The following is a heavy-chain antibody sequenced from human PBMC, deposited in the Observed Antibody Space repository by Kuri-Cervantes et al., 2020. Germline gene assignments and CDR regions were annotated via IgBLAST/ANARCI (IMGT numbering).Heavy chain of an antibody. CDR2: ISSSGSTI. CDR3: ARDRYYCSSTSCQYYYYYYGMDV. J-gene: IGHJ6*02. D-gene: IGHD2-2*01. V-gene: IGHV3-11*01. Sequence: LSLTCAASGFTFSDYYMSWIRQAPGKGLEWVSYISSSGSTIYYADSVKGRFTISRDNAKNSLYLQMNSLRAEDTAVYYCARDRYYCSSTSCQYYYYYYGMDVWGQGTTVTVSS. CDR1: GFTFSDYY.